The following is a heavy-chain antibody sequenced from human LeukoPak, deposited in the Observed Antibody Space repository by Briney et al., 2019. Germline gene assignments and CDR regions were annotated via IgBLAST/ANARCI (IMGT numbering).Heavy chain of an antibody. CDR3: ARGDYDFWSAYPY. Sequence: SVKVSCKASGGALNNSAISWMRQAPGQGLEWMGGIIPIVDTPIYAQQFQGRITFITDGSTNTAYMELNSLRSDDTAVCYCARGDYDFWSAYPYWGQGTLVTVSS. J-gene: IGHJ4*02. CDR1: GGALNNSA. CDR2: IIPIVDTP. V-gene: IGHV1-69*05. D-gene: IGHD3-3*01.